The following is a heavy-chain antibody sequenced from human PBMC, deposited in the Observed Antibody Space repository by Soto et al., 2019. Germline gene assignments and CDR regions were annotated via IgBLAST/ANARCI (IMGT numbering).Heavy chain of an antibody. V-gene: IGHV1-46*01. CDR2: VNPSGGHT. D-gene: IGHD2-21*02. CDR3: ASGGQVVVVTAALDY. J-gene: IGHJ4*02. CDR1: GDTFTDYY. Sequence: QVQLVQSGAEVKKPGASVKVSCKASGDTFTDYYIHWVRQAPGQGLEWMGTVNPSGGHTTYAQHFLGRMTMTRDTSTSTLYMELTSLTSEDTAVYYCASGGQVVVVTAALDYWGQVTLGTVAS.